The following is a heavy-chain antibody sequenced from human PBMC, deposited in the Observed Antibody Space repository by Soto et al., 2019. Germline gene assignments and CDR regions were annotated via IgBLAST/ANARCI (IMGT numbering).Heavy chain of an antibody. V-gene: IGHV3-49*04. CDR2: IRSKAYGGTT. CDR1: GFTFGDYA. D-gene: IGHD4-17*01. Sequence: PGGSLRLSCTASGFTFGDYAMSWVRQAPGKGLEWVGFIRSKAYGGTTEYAASVKGRFTISRDDSKSIAYLQMNSLKTEDTAVYYCTRPGFGDYVRRDYWGQGTLVTVSS. CDR3: TRPGFGDYVRRDY. J-gene: IGHJ4*02.